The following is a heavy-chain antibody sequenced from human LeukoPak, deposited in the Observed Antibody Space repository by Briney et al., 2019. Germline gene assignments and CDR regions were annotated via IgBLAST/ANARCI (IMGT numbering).Heavy chain of an antibody. CDR3: ARVGYYGSGTFDY. CDR2: INPSSGGT. D-gene: IGHD3-10*01. J-gene: IGHJ4*02. V-gene: IGHV1-2*06. CDR1: GYTFNVYY. Sequence: ASVKVSCKASGYTFNVYYIHWVRQAPGQGLEWMGRINPSSGGTNYAQIFQGRVTMTRDTSMSTVYMELSRLRSDDTAVYYCARVGYYGSGTFDYWGQGTPVTVFS.